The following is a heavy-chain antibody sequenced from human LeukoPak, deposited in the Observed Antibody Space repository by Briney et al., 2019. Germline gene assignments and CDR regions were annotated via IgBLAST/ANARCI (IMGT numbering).Heavy chain of an antibody. Sequence: GESLKISCKGSGYSFTSYWIGWVRQMPGKGLEWMGIIYPGDSDTRYSPSFQGQVTISADKSISTAYLQWSSLKASDTAMYYCASDSSRYYGGYYYGMDVWGQGTTVTVSS. CDR3: ASDSSRYYGGYYYGMDV. J-gene: IGHJ6*02. CDR1: GYSFTSYW. CDR2: IYPGDSDT. D-gene: IGHD3-22*01. V-gene: IGHV5-51*01.